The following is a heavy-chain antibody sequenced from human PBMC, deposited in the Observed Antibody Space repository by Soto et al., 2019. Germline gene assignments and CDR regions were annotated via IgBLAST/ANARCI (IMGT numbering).Heavy chain of an antibody. Sequence: SETLSLTCAVSGDSIISIYHWAWIRQSPGRGLEWIASIYHTGTTYYTPSLESRVTISVDTSKNQFSLRLSSVTAADSAVYFCAKNLPRTGRFDYWGQGSLVTVSS. CDR3: AKNLPRTGRFDY. CDR1: GDSIISIYH. J-gene: IGHJ4*02. V-gene: IGHV4-38-2*01. CDR2: IYHTGTT.